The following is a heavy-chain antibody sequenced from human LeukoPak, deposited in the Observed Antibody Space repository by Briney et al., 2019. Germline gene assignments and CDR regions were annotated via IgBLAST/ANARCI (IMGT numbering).Heavy chain of an antibody. Sequence: SETLSLTCAVYGGSFSGYYRSWIRQPPGKGLEWIGEINHSGSTNYNPSLKSRVTISVDTSKNQFSLKLSSVAAADTAVYYCARGWGYCSSTSCYTNWFDPWGQGTLVTVSS. V-gene: IGHV4-34*01. D-gene: IGHD2-2*02. CDR1: GGSFSGYY. J-gene: IGHJ5*02. CDR3: ARGWGYCSSTSCYTNWFDP. CDR2: INHSGST.